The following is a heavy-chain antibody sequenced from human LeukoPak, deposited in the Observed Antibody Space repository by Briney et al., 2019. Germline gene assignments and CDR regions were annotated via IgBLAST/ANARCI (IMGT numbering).Heavy chain of an antibody. CDR1: GFTFDNYA. CDR3: VRYSGDADY. Sequence: GGSLRLSCTASGFTFDNYAMSWFRQAPGKGLEWVGFIRSKIYSGTTEYAASVKGRFTISRDDSKSIAYLQMTSLKSEDTAVYYCVRYSGDADYWGQGTLVTVSS. J-gene: IGHJ4*02. D-gene: IGHD5-12*01. V-gene: IGHV3-49*03. CDR2: IRSKIYSGTT.